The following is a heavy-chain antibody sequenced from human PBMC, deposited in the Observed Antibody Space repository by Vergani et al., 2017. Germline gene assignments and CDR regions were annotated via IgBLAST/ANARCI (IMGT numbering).Heavy chain of an antibody. Sequence: QVQLVQSGAEVKKPGASVKVSCKASGYTFTSYDINWVRQATGQGLEWMGWMNPYSGNTGYAQKFQGRVTMTRNTSISTAYMELSSLRSEDTAVYYCARGAHYDSSGYYYLNDYWGQGTLVTVSS. CDR3: ARGAHYDSSGYYYLNDY. D-gene: IGHD3-22*01. CDR1: GYTFTSYD. CDR2: MNPYSGNT. J-gene: IGHJ4*02. V-gene: IGHV1-8*01.